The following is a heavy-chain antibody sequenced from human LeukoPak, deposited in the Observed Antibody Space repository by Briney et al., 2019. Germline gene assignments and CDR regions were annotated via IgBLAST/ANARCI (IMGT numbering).Heavy chain of an antibody. V-gene: IGHV3-30-3*01. CDR2: ISYDGSNK. CDR1: GFTFSSYA. J-gene: IGHJ6*02. CDR3: ARNDYYYGMDV. Sequence: GGSLRLSCAASGFTFSSYAMHWVRQAPGKGLEWVAVISYDGSNKYYADSVKGRFTIPRDNSKNTLYLQMNSLRAEDTAVYYCARNDYYYGMDVWGQGTTVTVSS.